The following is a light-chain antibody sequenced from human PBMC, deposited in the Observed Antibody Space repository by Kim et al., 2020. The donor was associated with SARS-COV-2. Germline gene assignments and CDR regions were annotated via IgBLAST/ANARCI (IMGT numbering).Light chain of an antibody. Sequence: QSVLTQPPSASGTPGQSVTISCSGSNSNIGINYVYWYQHFPGTAPKLLIYRNSQRPSGVPDRFSGSKSGTSASPAISGLRSEDEADYYCAAWDDGLSVGVFGGGTQLTVL. J-gene: IGLJ3*02. CDR1: NSNIGINY. CDR3: AAWDDGLSVGV. CDR2: RNS. V-gene: IGLV1-47*01.